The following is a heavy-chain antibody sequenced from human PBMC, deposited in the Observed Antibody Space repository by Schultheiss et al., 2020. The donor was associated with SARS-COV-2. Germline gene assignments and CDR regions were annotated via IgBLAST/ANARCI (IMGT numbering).Heavy chain of an antibody. J-gene: IGHJ6*02. CDR3: AKGEDIVVVVAATPYYYGMDV. Sequence: GGSLRLSCAASGFTFSSYGMHWVRQAPGKGLEWVAVISYDGSNKYYADSVKGRFTISRDNSKNTLYLQMNSLRAEDTAVYYCAKGEDIVVVVAATPYYYGMDVWGQGTTVTVSS. V-gene: IGHV3-30*18. D-gene: IGHD2-15*01. CDR1: GFTFSSYG. CDR2: ISYDGSNK.